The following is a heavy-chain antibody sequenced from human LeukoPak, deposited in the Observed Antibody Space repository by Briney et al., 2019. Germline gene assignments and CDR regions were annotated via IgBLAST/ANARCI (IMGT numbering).Heavy chain of an antibody. J-gene: IGHJ5*02. V-gene: IGHV3-30*03. CDR1: GFAFSTYG. CDR3: ARDWGSSGWYNWFDP. CDR2: MSYGGDI. Sequence: GRSLRLSCAASGFAFSTYGMHWVRQAPGKGLEWVAIMSYGGDIQYTDSVKGRFTISRDSSKNTLYLQMNSLRAEDTAIYYCARDWGSSGWYNWFDPWGQGTLVTVSS. D-gene: IGHD6-19*01.